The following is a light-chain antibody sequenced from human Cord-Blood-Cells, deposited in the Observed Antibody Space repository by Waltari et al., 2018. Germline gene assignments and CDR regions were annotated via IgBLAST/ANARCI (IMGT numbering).Light chain of an antibody. V-gene: IGKV3-20*01. Sequence: EIVLPPSPGTLSLSPGVRATLPCRASQRVSSSYLAWDQQKPGQAPRLLIYGASSRATGIPDRFSGSGSGTDFTLTISRLEPEDFAVYYCQQYGSSPLTFGQGTKVEIK. CDR1: QRVSSSY. J-gene: IGKJ1*01. CDR2: GAS. CDR3: QQYGSSPLT.